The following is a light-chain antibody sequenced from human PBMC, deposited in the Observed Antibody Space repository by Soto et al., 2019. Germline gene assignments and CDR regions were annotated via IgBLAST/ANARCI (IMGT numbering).Light chain of an antibody. CDR1: QSVSSTF. CDR3: QQFDSSVT. Sequence: EIVLTQSPGSLSLSPGERATLSCRASQSVSSTFFAWYQQRPGQAPRLLMYGASSRATGIPERFSGSGSGTDFTITISILEHEDVAVYYWQQFDSSVTFGQGTKVEIK. J-gene: IGKJ1*01. CDR2: GAS. V-gene: IGKV3-20*01.